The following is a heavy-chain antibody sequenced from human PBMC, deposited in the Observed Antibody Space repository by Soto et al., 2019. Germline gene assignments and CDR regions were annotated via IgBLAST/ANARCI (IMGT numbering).Heavy chain of an antibody. J-gene: IGHJ5*02. CDR2: IYYSGST. CDR3: ARRPLKKAAARTGAWLDP. CDR1: GGSISSGGYY. Sequence: SETLSLTCTVSGGSISSGGYYWSWIRQHPGKGLEWIGYIYYSGSTYYNPSLKSRVTISVDTSKNQFSLKLSSVTAADTAVYYCARRPLKKAAARTGAWLDPWGKGNRVPVSS. V-gene: IGHV4-31*03. D-gene: IGHD6-13*01.